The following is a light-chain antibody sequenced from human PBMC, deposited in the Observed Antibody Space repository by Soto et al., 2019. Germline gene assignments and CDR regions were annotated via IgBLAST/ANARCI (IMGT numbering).Light chain of an antibody. Sequence: DIQKTQSPSSRSASVGDRVIITCRASQAIENNINWYQQTPGKAPKLLIHSTSRLKSGVPSRFSGSGSGTDFTLTISGLQPEDLATYSCQQSYSTLLSFGGGTKVEIK. CDR1: QAIENN. CDR2: STS. J-gene: IGKJ4*01. CDR3: QQSYSTLLS. V-gene: IGKV1-39*01.